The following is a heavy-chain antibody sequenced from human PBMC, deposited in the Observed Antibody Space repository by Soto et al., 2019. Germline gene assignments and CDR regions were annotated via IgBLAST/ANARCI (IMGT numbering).Heavy chain of an antibody. J-gene: IGHJ4*02. CDR1: GGTFSSYA. Sequence: QVQLVQSGAEVKKPGSSVKVSCKASGGTFSSYAISWVRQAPGQRLDWMGVIIPIFGTANYAQKFQGRGTITADESTSTAYMELSSLRSEDTAVYYCVRGGLGYDFWSRHYNPFDYWGQGTLVTVSS. V-gene: IGHV1-69*12. CDR3: VRGGLGYDFWSRHYNPFDY. D-gene: IGHD3-3*01. CDR2: IIPIFGTA.